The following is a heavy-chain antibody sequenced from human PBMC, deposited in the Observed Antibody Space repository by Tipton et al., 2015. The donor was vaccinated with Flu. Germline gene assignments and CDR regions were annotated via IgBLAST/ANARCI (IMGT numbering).Heavy chain of an antibody. CDR2: IYPGDSET. Sequence: QLVQSGAGVRKPGESLKISCKASGYSFTNYWVGWVRQMPEKGLEWMGIIYPGDSETKYSPSFQGQVTISADKSISTAYLQWSSLKVSDTAMYYCVRHPYCTNAVCPPGYWYFDLWGRGTPLTVSS. D-gene: IGHD2-8*01. V-gene: IGHV5-51*01. CDR1: GYSFTNYW. CDR3: VRHPYCTNAVCPPGYWYFDL. J-gene: IGHJ2*01.